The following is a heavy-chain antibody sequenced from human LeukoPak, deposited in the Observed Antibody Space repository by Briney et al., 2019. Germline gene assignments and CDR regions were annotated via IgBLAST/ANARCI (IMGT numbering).Heavy chain of an antibody. V-gene: IGHV3-48*01. J-gene: IGHJ4*02. CDR2: ISGNGAIT. CDR1: GFTFTSYS. Sequence: SGGSLRLSCAASGFTFTSYSMNWVRQTPRKGLEWLAYISGNGAITYYADSVKGRFTISRDNARNSLYLQMNSLRAEDTAVYFCARDPFTISIFGSFDYWGQGSLVTVSS. CDR3: ARDPFTISIFGSFDY. D-gene: IGHD3-3*01.